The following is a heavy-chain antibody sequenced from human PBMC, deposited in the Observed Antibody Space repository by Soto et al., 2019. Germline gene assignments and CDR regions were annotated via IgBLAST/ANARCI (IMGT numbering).Heavy chain of an antibody. CDR2: ISVYNGNT. Sequence: ASVKVSCKASGYTFTSYGISWVRQAPGQGLEWMGWISVYNGNTNYAQKLQGRVTMTTDTSTSTAYMELRSLRSDDTAVYYCASDGVEYSSGYYSFDYWGQGTLVTVSS. J-gene: IGHJ4*02. V-gene: IGHV1-18*01. CDR3: ASDGVEYSSGYYSFDY. CDR1: GYTFTSYG. D-gene: IGHD3-22*01.